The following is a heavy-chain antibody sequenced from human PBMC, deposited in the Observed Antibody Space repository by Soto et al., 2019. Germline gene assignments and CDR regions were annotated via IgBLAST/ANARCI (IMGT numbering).Heavy chain of an antibody. V-gene: IGHV4-34*01. CDR2: INHSGST. CDR3: ARGGGGSSGWYLRNAFDI. J-gene: IGHJ3*02. CDR1: GGSFSGYY. Sequence: SETLSLTCAVDGGSFSGYYWSWVRQPPGKGLECIGEINHSGSTNYNPSLKSRVTISVDTSKNQFSLNLSFVTAADTAVYYCARGGGGSSGWYLRNAFDIWGQGTMVTVSS. D-gene: IGHD6-19*01.